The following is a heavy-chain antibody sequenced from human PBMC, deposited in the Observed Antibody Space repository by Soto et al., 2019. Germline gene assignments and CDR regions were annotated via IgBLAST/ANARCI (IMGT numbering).Heavy chain of an antibody. CDR3: ARESLWGYSIET. D-gene: IGHD2-15*01. Sequence: QVQLQESGPGLVKPSGPLSLTCAVSGASISSGKWWSWVRQPPGKGLEWMGEIHQSRGTNYNPSLQSRLTISIDSSTNVFSLRLSSVTAADTAVYFCARESLWGYSIETWGQGILVTVSS. CDR2: IHQSRGT. V-gene: IGHV4-4*02. J-gene: IGHJ4*02. CDR1: GASISSGKW.